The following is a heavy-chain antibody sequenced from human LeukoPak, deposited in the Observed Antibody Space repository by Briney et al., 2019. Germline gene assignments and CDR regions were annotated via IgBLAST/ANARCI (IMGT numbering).Heavy chain of an antibody. CDR3: AKEITIFAVDFDY. V-gene: IGHV3-23*01. D-gene: IGHD3-3*01. J-gene: IGHJ4*02. CDR2: ISGSGGGT. Sequence: GGSLRLSCAASGFSFSRYSMTWVRQAPGKGLEWVSGISGSGGGTYYADSAKGRFTISRDNSKNTLYLQMNSLRVEDTAVYYCAKEITIFAVDFDYWGQGTLVTVSS. CDR1: GFSFSRYS.